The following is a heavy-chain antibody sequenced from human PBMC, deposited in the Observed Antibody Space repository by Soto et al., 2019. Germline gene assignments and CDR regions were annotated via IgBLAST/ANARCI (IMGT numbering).Heavy chain of an antibody. CDR2: MNPINGAA. J-gene: IGHJ6*02. D-gene: IGHD2-15*01. CDR1: GYDFTAYD. V-gene: IGHV1-8*02. Sequence: ASVKVSCKASGYDFTAYDINWVRQASGQGREWMGWMNPINGAAGSARRFQGRVSMTRNTATGTAYLELTSLRSDDTAVYYCGRGPSPRAPAGGTPYYYGMDVWGQGXTVTVPS. CDR3: GRGPSPRAPAGGTPYYYGMDV.